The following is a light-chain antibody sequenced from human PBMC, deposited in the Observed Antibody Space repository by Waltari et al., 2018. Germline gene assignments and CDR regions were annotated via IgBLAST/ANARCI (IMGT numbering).Light chain of an antibody. CDR1: QSVRSD. J-gene: IGKJ1*01. Sequence: EIVMTQSPATLSVSPGERATLSCRASQSVRSDLAWYQQKPGQSPRRLIYGASTRATGIAARFSGSGSGKEFTLTISSLQSEDFALYYWQQYNDWPRTFGQGTKVEI. V-gene: IGKV3-15*01. CDR2: GAS. CDR3: QQYNDWPRT.